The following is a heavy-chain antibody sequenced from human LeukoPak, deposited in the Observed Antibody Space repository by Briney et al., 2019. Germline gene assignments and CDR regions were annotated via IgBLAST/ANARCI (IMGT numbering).Heavy chain of an antibody. J-gene: IGHJ1*01. D-gene: IGHD6-13*01. CDR1: GGSFSGYY. CDR3: ARRSIEAAGTGLVSYFQQ. Sequence: PSETLSLTRAVYGGSFSGYYWSWIRQPPGKGLEWIGEINHSGSTNYNPSLKSRVTISVDTSKNQFSLKLSSVTAADTAVYFCARRSIEAAGTGLVSYFQQWGQGTLVTVSS. V-gene: IGHV4-34*01. CDR2: INHSGST.